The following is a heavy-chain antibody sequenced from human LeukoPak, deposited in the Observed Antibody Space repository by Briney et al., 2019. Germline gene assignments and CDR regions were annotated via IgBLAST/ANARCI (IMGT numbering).Heavy chain of an antibody. CDR1: GFTFSSYS. Sequence: GGSLRLSCAASGFTFSSYSMNWVRQAPGRGLEWVSYISSSSSTIYYADSVKGRFTISRDNAKNSLYPQMNSLRAEDTAVYYCARAEYYYDSSGSFDYWGQGTLVTVSS. V-gene: IGHV3-48*01. J-gene: IGHJ4*02. CDR2: ISSSSSTI. D-gene: IGHD3-22*01. CDR3: ARAEYYYDSSGSFDY.